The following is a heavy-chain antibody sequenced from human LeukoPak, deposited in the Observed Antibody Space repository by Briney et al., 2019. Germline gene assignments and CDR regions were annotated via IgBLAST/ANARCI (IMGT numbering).Heavy chain of an antibody. D-gene: IGHD3-22*01. Sequence: SETLSLTCIVSGGSTSGGNYYWSWIRQHPGKGLEWIGYIYYSGSTYYNPSLKSRVTISVDTSKNQFSLKLSSVTAADTAVYYCARVRGGYYPTFDYWGQGTLVTVSS. CDR2: IYYSGST. V-gene: IGHV4-31*03. CDR3: ARVRGGYYPTFDY. CDR1: GGSTSGGNYY. J-gene: IGHJ4*02.